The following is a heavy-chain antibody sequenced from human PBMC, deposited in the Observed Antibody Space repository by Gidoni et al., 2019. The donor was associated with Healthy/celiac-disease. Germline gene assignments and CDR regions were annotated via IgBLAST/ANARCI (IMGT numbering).Heavy chain of an antibody. CDR1: GGSISSSSYY. CDR2: IYYSGST. J-gene: IGHJ4*02. CDR3: ARHYYDSSGYSFDY. Sequence: QLQLQESGPGLVKPSETLSLPCTVSGGSISSSSYYWGWIRQPPGKGLEWIGSIYYSGSTYYNPSLKSRVTISVDTSKNQFSLKLSSVTAADTAVYYCARHYYDSSGYSFDYWGQGTLVTVSS. V-gene: IGHV4-39*01. D-gene: IGHD3-22*01.